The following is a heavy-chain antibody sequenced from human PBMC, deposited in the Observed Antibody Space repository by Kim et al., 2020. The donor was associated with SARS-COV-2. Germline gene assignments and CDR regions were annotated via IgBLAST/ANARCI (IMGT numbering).Heavy chain of an antibody. CDR3: ASRPYCSGGSCYSGDGAFDI. CDR2: INAGNGNT. D-gene: IGHD2-15*01. CDR1: GYTFTSYA. V-gene: IGHV1-3*01. J-gene: IGHJ3*02. Sequence: ASVKVSCKASGYTFTSYAMHWVRQAPGQRLEWMGWINAGNGNTKYSQKFQGRVTITRDTSASTAYMELSSLRSEDTAVYYCASRPYCSGGSCYSGDGAFDIWGQGTMVTVSS.